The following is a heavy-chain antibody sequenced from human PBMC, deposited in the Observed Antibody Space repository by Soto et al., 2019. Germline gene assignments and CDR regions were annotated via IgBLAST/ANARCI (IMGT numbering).Heavy chain of an antibody. CDR3: AKDANYDFWSGYSNGMDV. V-gene: IGHV3-30*18. Sequence: QVQLVESGGGVVQPGRSLRLSCAASGFTFSNYGMHWVRQAPGKGLEWVAVISYHGTNKFYADSVKGRFTITRDNSKSTLDLQMNSLRAEDTAVYYCAKDANYDFWSGYSNGMDVWGQGTTVTVSS. J-gene: IGHJ6*02. CDR2: ISYHGTNK. CDR1: GFTFSNYG. D-gene: IGHD3-3*01.